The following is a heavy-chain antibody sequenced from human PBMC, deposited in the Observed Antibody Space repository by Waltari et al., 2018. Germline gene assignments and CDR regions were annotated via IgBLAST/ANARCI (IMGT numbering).Heavy chain of an antibody. CDR3: ARHGGYNHGYPRWFDP. Sequence: LQLQESGPGLAKPSETLSPTCTVSGCSISRNNYYWGWFRQPPGKGLEWIGTMYYSGTTYDNPSLKSRVAISIDTSKNQFSLKLSSVTAADTAVYYCARHGGYNHGYPRWFDPWGQGTLVTVSS. CDR1: GCSISRNNYY. J-gene: IGHJ5*02. D-gene: IGHD5-18*01. V-gene: IGHV4-39*01. CDR2: MYYSGTT.